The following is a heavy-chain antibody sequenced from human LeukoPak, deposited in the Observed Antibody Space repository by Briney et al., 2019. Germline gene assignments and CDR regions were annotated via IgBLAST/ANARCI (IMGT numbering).Heavy chain of an antibody. V-gene: IGHV4-59*01. CDR1: GGSIRSYY. Sequence: SETLSLTCTVSGGSIRSYYWSWIRQSPGKGLEWIGYIYYSGSTNYNPSLKSRVTISVDTSKNQFSLKLSSVTAADTAVYYCARDPAAGTLFDYWGQGILVTVSS. D-gene: IGHD6-13*01. J-gene: IGHJ4*02. CDR3: ARDPAAGTLFDY. CDR2: IYYSGST.